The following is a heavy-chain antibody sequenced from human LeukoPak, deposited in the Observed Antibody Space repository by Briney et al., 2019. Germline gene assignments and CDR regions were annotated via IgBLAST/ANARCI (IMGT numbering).Heavy chain of an antibody. CDR3: TRDPRHFDS. J-gene: IGHJ5*01. CDR1: GFIFSSHG. D-gene: IGHD6-6*01. V-gene: IGHV3-48*04. CDR2: ISPSGDIT. Sequence: GGSLRLSCAASGFIFSSHGMNWVRQAQGKGLEWVSGISPSGDITYYAASVKGRSTISRDNAKNSLYLQMSSLGVEDTVVYYCTRDPRHFDSCGQGTLVTVSS.